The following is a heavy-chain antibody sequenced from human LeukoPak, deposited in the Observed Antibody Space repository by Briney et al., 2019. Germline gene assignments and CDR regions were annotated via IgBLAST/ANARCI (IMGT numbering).Heavy chain of an antibody. J-gene: IGHJ4*02. V-gene: IGHV3-74*01. CDR3: ARGGFCSGADCRGSFDY. CDR1: GFTFINYW. Sequence: GGSLRLSCAASGFTFINYWVHWVRQAPGEGLVWVSHINNDGSTTTYADSVKGRFTISRDNAKNTLYLHVNSLRAEDTAVYYCARGGFCSGADCRGSFDYWGQGSLVTVSS. D-gene: IGHD2-15*01. CDR2: INNDGSTT.